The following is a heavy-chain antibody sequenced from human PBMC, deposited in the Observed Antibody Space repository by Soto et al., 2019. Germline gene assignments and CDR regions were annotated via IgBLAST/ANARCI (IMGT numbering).Heavy chain of an antibody. V-gene: IGHV4-61*01. CDR1: GGSVSSGSYY. CDR2: IYYSGST. J-gene: IGHJ6*02. Sequence: PSETLSLTCTVSGGSVSSGSYYWSWIRQPPGKGLEWIGYIYYSGSTNYNPSLKSRVTISVDTSKNQFSLKLSSVTAADTAVYYCARHLGSSSWYRGYYYYGMDVWGQGTTVTVSS. D-gene: IGHD6-13*01. CDR3: ARHLGSSSWYRGYYYYGMDV.